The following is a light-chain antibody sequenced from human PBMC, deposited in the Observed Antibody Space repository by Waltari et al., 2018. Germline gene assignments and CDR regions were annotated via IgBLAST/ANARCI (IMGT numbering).Light chain of an antibody. CDR2: GAS. CDR1: QSVSSN. V-gene: IGKV3-15*01. Sequence: IVMTQAPATLSVSPGEGATLSCRASQSVSSNLAWYQQKPGQSPRLLIYGASTRATGIPARFSGSGSGTEFTLTISSLQSEDFAVYYCQQYNNWPPNTFGQGTKLESK. J-gene: IGKJ2*01. CDR3: QQYNNWPPNT.